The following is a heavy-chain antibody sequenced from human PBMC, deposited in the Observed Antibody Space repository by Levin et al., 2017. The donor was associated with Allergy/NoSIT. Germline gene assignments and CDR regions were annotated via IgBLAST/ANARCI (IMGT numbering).Heavy chain of an antibody. D-gene: IGHD2-2*01. V-gene: IGHV1-8*01. CDR2: MNPNSGNT. CDR1: GYTFTSYD. J-gene: IGHJ6*02. CDR3: ARGRIVVVPAATAQTYYYYGMDV. Sequence: ASVKVSCKASGYTFTSYDINWVRQATGQGLEWMGWMNPNSGNTGYAQKFQGRVTMTRNTSISTAYMELSSLRSEDTAVYYCARGRIVVVPAATAQTYYYYGMDVWGQGTTVTVSS.